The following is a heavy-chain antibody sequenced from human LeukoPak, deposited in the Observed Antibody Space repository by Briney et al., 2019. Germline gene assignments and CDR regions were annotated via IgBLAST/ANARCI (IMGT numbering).Heavy chain of an antibody. CDR1: GYTFTNFG. CDR2: ISLYDGTT. J-gene: IGHJ5*02. CDR3: AKDRMGLMTLPMTAADL. V-gene: IGHV1-18*04. D-gene: IGHD2-21*02. Sequence: ASVKVSCKASGYTFTNFGITWVRQAPGQGLKWMGWISLYDGTTKFAQKIQGRVSLTTDTSTSTAYLELRSLKSDDTAIYYCAKDRMGLMTLPMTAADLWGQGTLVSVSS.